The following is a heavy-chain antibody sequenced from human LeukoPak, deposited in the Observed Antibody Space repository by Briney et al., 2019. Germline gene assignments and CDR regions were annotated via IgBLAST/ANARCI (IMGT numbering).Heavy chain of an antibody. J-gene: IGHJ6*03. V-gene: IGHV3-23*01. Sequence: PGGSLRLACEASGLTFRSYDMGWIRQAPEKGLEWVSSISGNTGYLYYADSVKGRFTISRDNSKNTLYLQMNSLRAEDTAVYYCAKGYNYGLGHNVGDYYYYMDVWGKGTTVTVSS. D-gene: IGHD5-18*01. CDR2: ISGNTGYL. CDR1: GLTFRSYD. CDR3: AKGYNYGLGHNVGDYYYYMDV.